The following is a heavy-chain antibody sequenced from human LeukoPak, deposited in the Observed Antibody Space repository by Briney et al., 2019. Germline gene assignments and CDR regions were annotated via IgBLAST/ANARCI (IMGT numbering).Heavy chain of an antibody. D-gene: IGHD6-13*01. CDR2: ISGSGGST. CDR3: AKDGYSSCCYYWFDP. J-gene: IGHJ5*02. V-gene: IGHV3-23*01. Sequence: AGGSLRLSXAASGFTFSSYAMSWVRQAPGKGLEWVSDISGSGGSTYYADSVKGRFTISRDNSKNTLYLQMNSLRAEDTAVYYCAKDGYSSCCYYWFDPWGQGTLVTVSS. CDR1: GFTFSSYA.